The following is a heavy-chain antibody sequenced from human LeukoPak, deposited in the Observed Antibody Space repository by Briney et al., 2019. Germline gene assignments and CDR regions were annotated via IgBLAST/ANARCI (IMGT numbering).Heavy chain of an antibody. Sequence: PLASVKVSCKASGGTFSSYAISWVRQAPGQGLEWMGGIIPIFGTANCAQKFQGRVTITADESTSTAYMELSSLRSEVTAVYYCARDVRPPHAYCGGDCYSSDYWGQGTLVTVSS. CDR1: GGTFSSYA. V-gene: IGHV1-69*13. D-gene: IGHD2-21*02. CDR3: ARDVRPPHAYCGGDCYSSDY. CDR2: IIPIFGTA. J-gene: IGHJ4*02.